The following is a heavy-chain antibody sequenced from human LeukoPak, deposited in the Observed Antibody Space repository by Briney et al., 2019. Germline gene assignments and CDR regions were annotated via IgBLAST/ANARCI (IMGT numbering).Heavy chain of an antibody. V-gene: IGHV3-23*01. Sequence: GGSLRLSCGASGFTFSSYAMSWVRQAPGKGLEWVSGMSGSGGSTYYADSVKGRFTISRDNSKNTLYLQMNNLRAEGTAVYYCANREGSGTYYVFAYWGRGTLVTVSS. CDR3: ANREGSGTYYVFAY. CDR1: GFTFSSYA. D-gene: IGHD1-26*01. CDR2: MSGSGGST. J-gene: IGHJ4*02.